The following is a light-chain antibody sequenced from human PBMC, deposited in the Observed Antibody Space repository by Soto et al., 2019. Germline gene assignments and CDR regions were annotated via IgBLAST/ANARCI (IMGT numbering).Light chain of an antibody. V-gene: IGKV1-5*01. CDR1: QSISSW. Sequence: DIQMTQSPSTLSASVGDRVTITCRASQSISSWLAWYQQKPGKAPNLLIYDASSLESGVPSRFSGSGSGTEFTLTNSSLQPDDFATYYCQQYNSYSPYSFSQGTKLEIK. CDR3: QQYNSYSPYS. CDR2: DAS. J-gene: IGKJ2*01.